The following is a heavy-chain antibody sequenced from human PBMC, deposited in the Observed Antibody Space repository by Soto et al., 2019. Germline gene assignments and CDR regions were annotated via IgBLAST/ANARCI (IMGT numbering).Heavy chain of an antibody. CDR2: IYWDDDK. D-gene: IGHD3-10*01. CDR1: GFSLSTSGVG. V-gene: IGHV2-5*02. J-gene: IGHJ4*02. CDR3: AHRRGHYYGSGSYHY. Sequence: QITLKESGPTLVKPTQTLTLTCTFSGFSLSTSGVGVGWIRQPPGKALEWLALIYWDDDKRYSPSLKSRLTITKDPSKNQVVLTMTNMNPVDTATYYCAHRRGHYYGSGSYHYWGQGTLVTVSS.